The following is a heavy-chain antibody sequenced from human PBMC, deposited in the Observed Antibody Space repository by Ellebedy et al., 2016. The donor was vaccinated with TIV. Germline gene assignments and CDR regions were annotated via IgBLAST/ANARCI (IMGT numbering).Heavy chain of an antibody. CDR2: INQDGSEK. CDR1: GFSFRSYW. D-gene: IGHD4-17*01. J-gene: IGHJ3*02. V-gene: IGHV3-7*01. Sequence: GGSLRLSCVASGFSFRSYWMSWVRQAPGKGLEWVANINQDGSEKFYVDSVNGRFTISRDNAKNSLYLLLNSLRAEDTAMYYCATDGSYGDYLSPTHAFVIWGQGTMVTVSS. CDR3: ATDGSYGDYLSPTHAFVI.